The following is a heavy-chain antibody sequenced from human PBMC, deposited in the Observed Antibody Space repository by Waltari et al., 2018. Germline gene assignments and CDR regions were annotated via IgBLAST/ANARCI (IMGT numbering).Heavy chain of an antibody. V-gene: IGHV3-30*01. CDR1: GFTFSSYA. CDR2: ISYDGSNK. Sequence: QVQLVESGGGVVQPGRSLRLSCAASGFTFSSYAMHWVRQAPGKGPEWVAVISYDGSNKYYADSVKGRFTISKDNSKNTLYLQMNSLRAEDTAVYYCARGTYYYDSSGYYYYYYGMDVWGQGTTVTVSS. CDR3: ARGTYYYDSSGYYYYYYGMDV. J-gene: IGHJ6*02. D-gene: IGHD3-22*01.